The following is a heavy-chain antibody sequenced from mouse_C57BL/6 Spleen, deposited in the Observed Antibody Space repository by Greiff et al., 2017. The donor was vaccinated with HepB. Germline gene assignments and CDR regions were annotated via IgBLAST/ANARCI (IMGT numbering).Heavy chain of an antibody. CDR3: ARWTVVAPFDY. V-gene: IGHV1-63*01. CDR1: GYTFTNYW. D-gene: IGHD1-1*01. CDR2: IYPGGGYT. J-gene: IGHJ2*01. Sequence: VMLVESGAELVRPGTSVKMSCKASGYTFTNYWIGWAKQRPGHGLEWIGDIYPGGGYTNYNEKFKGKATLTADKSSSTAYMQFSSLTSEDSAIYYCARWTVVAPFDYWGQGTTLTVSS.